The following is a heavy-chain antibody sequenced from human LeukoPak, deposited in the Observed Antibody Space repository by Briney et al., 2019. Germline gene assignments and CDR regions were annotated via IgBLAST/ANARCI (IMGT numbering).Heavy chain of an antibody. J-gene: IGHJ3*02. D-gene: IGHD3-16*01. Sequence: GGSLRLSCAASGFTFSSYAMSWVRQAPGKGLQWVSFISSTGITKYYADSVRGRFTISRDNTRSSLYLQMSSLRAEDTAVYYCARDLVSGAYTFDTWGQGTVVTASS. CDR1: GFTFSSYA. CDR2: ISSTGITK. V-gene: IGHV3-48*03. CDR3: ARDLVSGAYTFDT.